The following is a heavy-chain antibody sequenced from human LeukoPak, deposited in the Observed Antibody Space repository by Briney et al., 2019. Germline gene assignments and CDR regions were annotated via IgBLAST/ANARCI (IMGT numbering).Heavy chain of an antibody. CDR1: GFTFSSYA. CDR3: AKDLSIFGVANY. CDR2: ISGSGGST. Sequence: TGGSLRLSCAASGFTFSSYAMSWVRRAPGKGLEWVSAISGSGGSTYYADSVKGRFTISRDNSKNTLYLQMNSLRAEDTAVYYCAKDLSIFGVANYWGQGTLVTVSS. V-gene: IGHV3-23*01. D-gene: IGHD3-3*01. J-gene: IGHJ4*02.